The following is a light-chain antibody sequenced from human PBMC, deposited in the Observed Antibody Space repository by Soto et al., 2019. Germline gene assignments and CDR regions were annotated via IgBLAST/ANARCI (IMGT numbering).Light chain of an antibody. J-gene: IGLJ3*02. CDR1: SSDVGAYNY. V-gene: IGLV2-14*03. CDR3: SSYTSSRTRV. Sequence: QSALTQPASVSGSPGQSITISCTGTSSDVGAYNYVAWYQHHPGKAPKLMIYDVSNRPSGVSNRFSASKSGNTASLTISGLQAEDEADYYCSSYTSSRTRVFGGGTKVTDL. CDR2: DVS.